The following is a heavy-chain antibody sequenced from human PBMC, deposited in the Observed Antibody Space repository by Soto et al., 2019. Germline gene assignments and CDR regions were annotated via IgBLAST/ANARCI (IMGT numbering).Heavy chain of an antibody. J-gene: IGHJ4*02. CDR1: GGSINSGGYY. CDR3: ARGVTMVRGVIHTPYFDY. V-gene: IGHV4-31*03. Sequence: QVQLQESGPGLVKPSQTLSLTCTVSGGSINSGGYYWSWIRQHPGKGLELIGYIYDSGSTYYNPSLKSRVTISVDTSKNQFSLKLSSVTAADTAVYYCARGVTMVRGVIHTPYFDYWGQGTLVTVSS. D-gene: IGHD3-10*01. CDR2: IYDSGST.